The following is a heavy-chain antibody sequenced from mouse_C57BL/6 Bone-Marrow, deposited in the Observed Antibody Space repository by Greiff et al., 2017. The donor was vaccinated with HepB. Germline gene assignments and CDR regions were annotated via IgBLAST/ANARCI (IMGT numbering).Heavy chain of an antibody. J-gene: IGHJ3*01. CDR2: ISNGGGST. D-gene: IGHD2-4*01. CDR3: ARRDYDYDAAWFAY. Sequence: EVQRVESGGGLVQPGGSLKLSCAASGFTFSDYYMYWVRQTPEKRLEWVAYISNGGGSTYYPDTVKGRFTISRDNAKNTLYLQMSRLKSEDTAMYYCARRDYDYDAAWFAYWGQGTLVTVSA. V-gene: IGHV5-12*01. CDR1: GFTFSDYY.